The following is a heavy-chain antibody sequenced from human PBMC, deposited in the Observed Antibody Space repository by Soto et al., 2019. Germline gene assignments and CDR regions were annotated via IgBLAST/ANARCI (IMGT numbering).Heavy chain of an antibody. CDR3: ARDTRLYPFVY. CDR1: GFTFSSYT. CDR2: ILYDGSNQ. Sequence: QVQLVESGGGVVQPGRSLRLSCAASGFTFSSYTLHWVRQAPGKRLEWVAFILYDGSNQHYADSVKGRFTISRDNSENPQYLPMNSLRLEDTAVYYCARDTRLYPFVYWGQGTLVTVS. V-gene: IGHV3-30-3*01. J-gene: IGHJ4*02.